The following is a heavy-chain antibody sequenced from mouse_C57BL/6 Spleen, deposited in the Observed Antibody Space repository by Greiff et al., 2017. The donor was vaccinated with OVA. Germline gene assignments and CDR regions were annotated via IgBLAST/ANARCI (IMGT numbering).Heavy chain of an antibody. J-gene: IGHJ3*01. CDR1: GYTFTDYN. CDR3: AREDYDVVGWFAY. D-gene: IGHD2-4*01. CDR2: INPNNGGT. Sequence: VQLQQSGPELVKPGASVKIPCKASGYTFTDYNMDWVKQSHGKSLEWIGDINPNNGGTIYNQKFKGKATLTVDKSSSTAYMELRSLTSEDTAVYYCAREDYDVVGWFAYWGQGTLVTVSA. V-gene: IGHV1-18*01.